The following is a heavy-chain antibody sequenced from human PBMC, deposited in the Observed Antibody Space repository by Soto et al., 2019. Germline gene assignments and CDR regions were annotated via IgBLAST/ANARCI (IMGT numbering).Heavy chain of an antibody. CDR3: ARVYKALSGGPDY. CDR1: GYTFTTNW. V-gene: IGHV5-51*03. J-gene: IGHJ4*02. CDR2: IYPGDSDT. Sequence: EVQLVPSGAAVEKPGESLKISCQASGYTFTTNWIGWVRQMPGKGLEWMGLIYPGDSDTRYSPSFQGQVTISADKSISTAYLQWSSLKASDTAIYYCARVYKALSGGPDYWGQGTLVTVSS. D-gene: IGHD2-8*02.